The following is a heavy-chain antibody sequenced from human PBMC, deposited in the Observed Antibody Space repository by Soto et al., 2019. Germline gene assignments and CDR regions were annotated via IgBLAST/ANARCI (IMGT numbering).Heavy chain of an antibody. CDR3: AKDQGSSWYEIDY. CDR2: IIPIFSTP. J-gene: IGHJ4*02. Sequence: ASVKVSCKTSGGTVGSYAISWVRQAPGQGLEWMGGIIPIFSTPNYADSVKGRFTISRDNSKNTLYLQMNSLRAEDTAVYYCAKDQGSSWYEIDYWGQGTLVTVPS. CDR1: GGTVGSYA. V-gene: IGHV1-69*05. D-gene: IGHD6-13*01.